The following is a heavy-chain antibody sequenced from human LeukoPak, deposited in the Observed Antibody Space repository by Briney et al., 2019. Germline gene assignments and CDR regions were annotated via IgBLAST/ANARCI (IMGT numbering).Heavy chain of an antibody. CDR2: IGFDGSNK. V-gene: IGHV3-33*01. D-gene: IGHD7-27*01. J-gene: IGHJ4*02. Sequence: PGGSLRLSCAASGFTFSSYGMHWVRQAPGKGLEWVAVIGFDGSNKYYADSVKGRFTISRDNSKNTLYLQMNSLRAEDTAVYYCARDRDWGCSYCSYWGQGTLVTVSS. CDR1: GFTFSSYG. CDR3: ARDRDWGCSYCSY.